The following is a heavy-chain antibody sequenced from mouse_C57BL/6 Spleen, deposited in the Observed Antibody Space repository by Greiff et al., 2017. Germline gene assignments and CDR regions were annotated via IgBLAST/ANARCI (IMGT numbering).Heavy chain of an antibody. CDR1: GFNIKNTY. CDR3: AKGNYYGSSYLYYYAMDY. D-gene: IGHD1-1*01. J-gene: IGHJ4*01. CDR2: IDPANGNT. V-gene: IGHV14-3*01. Sequence: EVKLQESVAELVRPGASVKLSCTASGFNIKNTYMHWVKQRPEQGLEWIGRIDPANGNTKYAPKFQGKATITADTSSNTAYLQLSSLTSEDTAIYYCAKGNYYGSSYLYYYAMDYWGQGTSVTVSS.